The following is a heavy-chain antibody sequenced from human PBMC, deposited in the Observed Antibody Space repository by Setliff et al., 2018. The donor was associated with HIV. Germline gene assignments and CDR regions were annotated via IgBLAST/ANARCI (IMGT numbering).Heavy chain of an antibody. V-gene: IGHV4-4*02. CDR3: ARDIQAAGTGWFDP. J-gene: IGHJ5*02. CDR1: GGSISSNKW. CDR2: IYQSGHT. Sequence: SSETLSLTCAVSGGSISSNKWWSWVRQPPGKGLEWIGEIYQSGHTNYSPPLESRVTISLDTSKNQFSLKLSSVTAADTAVYYCARDIQAAGTGWFDPWGQGTLVTVSS. D-gene: IGHD6-13*01.